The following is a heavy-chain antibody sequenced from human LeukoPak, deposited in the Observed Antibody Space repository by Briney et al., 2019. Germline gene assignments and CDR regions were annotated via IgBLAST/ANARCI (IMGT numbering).Heavy chain of an antibody. V-gene: IGHV3-23*01. D-gene: IGHD6-13*01. CDR2: ISGSGGST. CDR1: GFTFSSYA. CDR3: ARSGYSSSWYYDY. J-gene: IGHJ4*02. Sequence: GGSLRLSCAASGFTFSSYAMSWVRQAPGKGLEWVSAISGSGGSTYYADSVKGRFTISRDNSKNTLYLQMNSLRAEDTAVYYCARSGYSSSWYYDYWGQGTLVTVSS.